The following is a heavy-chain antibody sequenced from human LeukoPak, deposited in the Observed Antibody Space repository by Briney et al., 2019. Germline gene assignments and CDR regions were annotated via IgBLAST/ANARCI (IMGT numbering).Heavy chain of an antibody. J-gene: IGHJ4*02. CDR1: GFTFSSYS. Sequence: GGSLRLSCAASGFTFSSYSMNWVRQAPGKGLEWVSYISSSSSTIYYADSVKGRFTISRDNVKNSLYLQMNSLRAEDTAVYYCARDHPDYYDSSGYLLDYWGQGTLVTVSS. D-gene: IGHD3-22*01. CDR3: ARDHPDYYDSSGYLLDY. V-gene: IGHV3-48*01. CDR2: ISSSSSTI.